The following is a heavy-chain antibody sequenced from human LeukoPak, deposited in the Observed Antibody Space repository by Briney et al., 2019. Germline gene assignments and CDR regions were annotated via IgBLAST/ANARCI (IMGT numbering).Heavy chain of an antibody. V-gene: IGHV3-7*05. D-gene: IGHD6-13*01. CDR3: ARRGTSSSWAHFDY. CDR2: IKQDGSEK. J-gene: IGHJ4*02. Sequence: GGSLRLSCAAPGFTFSSHWMTWVRQAPGKGLEWVANIKQDGSEKYYVDSVKGRFTISRDNAKNSLYLQMNSLGAEDTAVYYCARRGTSSSWAHFDYWGQGTLVTVSS. CDR1: GFTFSSHW.